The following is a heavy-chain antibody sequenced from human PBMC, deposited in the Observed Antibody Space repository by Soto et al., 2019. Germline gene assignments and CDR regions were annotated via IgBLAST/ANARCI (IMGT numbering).Heavy chain of an antibody. CDR2: IDNSGST. V-gene: IGHV4-4*07. CDR3: ARGGQDFWSGPFDY. J-gene: IGHJ4*02. CDR1: GGSISNYF. D-gene: IGHD3-3*01. Sequence: SETLSLTCTVSGGSISNYFCNWIRRPAGKGLEWIGRIDNSGSTNYNPSLKSRITMSADTSRNQFSLKLNSVTAADTAVYYCARGGQDFWSGPFDYWGQGALVTVSS.